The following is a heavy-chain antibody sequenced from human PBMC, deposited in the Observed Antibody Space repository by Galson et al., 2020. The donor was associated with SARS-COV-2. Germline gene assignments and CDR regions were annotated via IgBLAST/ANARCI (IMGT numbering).Heavy chain of an antibody. V-gene: IGHV3-30-3*01. CDR2: ISYDGSNK. J-gene: IGHJ6*03. CDR1: GFTFSSYA. CDR3: ARDPPPREPLWFGVYYYYYMDV. Sequence: GGSLRLSCAASGFTFSSYAMHWVRQAPGQGLEWVAVISYDGSNKYYADSVKGRFTISRDNSKNTLYLQMNSLRAEDTAVYYCARDPPPREPLWFGVYYYYYMDVWGKGTTVTVSS. D-gene: IGHD3-10*01.